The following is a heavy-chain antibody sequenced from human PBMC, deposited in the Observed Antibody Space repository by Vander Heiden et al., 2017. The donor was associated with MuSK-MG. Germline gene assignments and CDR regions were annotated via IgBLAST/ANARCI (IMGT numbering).Heavy chain of an antibody. V-gene: IGHV3-48*01. D-gene: IGHD6-19*01. CDR1: GFTFSSYS. CDR3: AREGSPYSSGWYGLLGY. CDR2: ISSSSSTI. J-gene: IGHJ4*02. Sequence: EVQLVESGGGLVQPGGSLRLSCAASGFTFSSYSMNWVRQAPGKRLEWVSYISSSSSTIYYADSVKGRFTISRDNAKNSLYLQMNSLRAEDTAVYYCAREGSPYSSGWYGLLGYWGQGTLVTVSS.